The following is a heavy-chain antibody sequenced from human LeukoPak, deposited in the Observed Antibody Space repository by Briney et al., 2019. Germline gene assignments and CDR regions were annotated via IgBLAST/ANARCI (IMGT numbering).Heavy chain of an antibody. J-gene: IGHJ4*02. V-gene: IGHV3-30*02. CDR1: GFTLSDYG. Sequence: GGSLRLSCVVSGFTLSDYGIHWVRQAPGKGLQWVAFIPFDGSHKYYADSVEGRFTISRDTSKKTLYLQMNSLTVEDTAVYFCSKEFGPWGVGAPSHYWGQGTLVTVSS. D-gene: IGHD1-26*01. CDR3: SKEFGPWGVGAPSHY. CDR2: IPFDGSHK.